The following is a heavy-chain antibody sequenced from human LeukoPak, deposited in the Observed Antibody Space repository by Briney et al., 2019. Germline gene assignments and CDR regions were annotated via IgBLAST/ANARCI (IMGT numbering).Heavy chain of an antibody. D-gene: IGHD1-14*01. V-gene: IGHV3-53*01. Sequence: GGSLRLSCAASELTVSSNCMTWVRQAPGKGLEWVSFIYSDSSTYYADSVRGRFTISRDNSKNTLYLQMNSLRAEDTAVYYCARRAGIYSHPYDYWGQGTLVTVSS. CDR3: ARRAGIYSHPYDY. CDR2: IYSDSST. J-gene: IGHJ4*02. CDR1: ELTVSSNC.